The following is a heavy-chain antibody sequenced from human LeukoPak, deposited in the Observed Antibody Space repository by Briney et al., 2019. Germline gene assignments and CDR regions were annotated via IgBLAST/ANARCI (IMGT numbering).Heavy chain of an antibody. CDR2: IKTYIDVGTT. J-gene: IGHJ3*02. CDR1: GITFSNAW. D-gene: IGHD3-16*01. Sequence: GGSLRLSCAASGITFSNAWMSWVRQAPGTGLEWVGLIKTYIDVGTTDYAAPVKGRFIISRDDSKNTVYLQMNSLTTEDTAVYWCTTGWGIRDWYAGAFDIWGQGTLVSVSS. CDR3: TTGWGIRDWYAGAFDI. V-gene: IGHV3-15*01.